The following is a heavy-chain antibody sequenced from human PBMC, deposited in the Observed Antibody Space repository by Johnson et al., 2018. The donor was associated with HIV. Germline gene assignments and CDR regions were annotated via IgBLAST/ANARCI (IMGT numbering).Heavy chain of an antibody. D-gene: IGHD2-2*01. J-gene: IGHJ3*02. CDR1: GFTFSDYY. Sequence: QVQLVESGGGLVKPGGSLRLSCAASGFTFSDYYMSWIRQAPGKGLAWVSYISSSGSTIYYADSVTGRFTISRDNAKNSLYFQMSRLRAEDTAVYYCATDIVVVLALGGDAFDIWGQGTMVIVSS. V-gene: IGHV3-11*04. CDR2: ISSSGSTI. CDR3: ATDIVVVLALGGDAFDI.